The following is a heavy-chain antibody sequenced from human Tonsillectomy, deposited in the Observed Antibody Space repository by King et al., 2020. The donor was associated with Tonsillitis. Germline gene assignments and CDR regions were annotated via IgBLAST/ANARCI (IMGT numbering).Heavy chain of an antibody. J-gene: IGHJ4*02. D-gene: IGHD4-17*01. CDR3: ARAHYGDYSIDY. Sequence: VQLQESGPGLVKPSQTLSLTCTVSGGSIISGDYHWSWIRQPPGEGLEWIWYIYYSGNTYYNPSLKSRLTISGDTSKNQFSLNLNSVTAADTAVYYCARAHYGDYSIDYWGQGTLVTVSS. CDR2: IYYSGNT. CDR1: GGSIISGDYH. V-gene: IGHV4-30-4*01.